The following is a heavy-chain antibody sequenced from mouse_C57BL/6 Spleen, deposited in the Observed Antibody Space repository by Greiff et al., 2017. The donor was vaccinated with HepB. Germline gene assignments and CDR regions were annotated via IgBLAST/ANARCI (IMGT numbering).Heavy chain of an antibody. CDR2: ISGGGGNT. Sequence: EVKLVESGGGLVKPGGSLKLSCAASGFTFSSYTMSWVRQTPEKRLEWVATISGGGGNTYYPDSVKGRFTISRDNAKNTLYLQMSSLRSEDTALYYCARKYGSSYIDYWGQGTTLTVSS. CDR3: ARKYGSSYIDY. CDR1: GFTFSSYT. J-gene: IGHJ2*01. V-gene: IGHV5-9*01. D-gene: IGHD1-1*01.